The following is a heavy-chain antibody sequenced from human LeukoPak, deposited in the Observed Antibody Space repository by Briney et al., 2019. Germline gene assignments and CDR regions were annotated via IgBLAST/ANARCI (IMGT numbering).Heavy chain of an antibody. CDR2: INPNSGGT. CDR1: GYTFTGYY. D-gene: IGHD2-21*02. Sequence: ASVKVSCKASGYTFTGYYIHWVRQALGQGLEWMGWINPNSGGTNYAQKFQGRVTMTRDTSISTAYMELSRLRSDDTAVYYCARGLEGVNRDKVVTAMGYWGQGTLVTVSS. J-gene: IGHJ4*02. CDR3: ARGLEGVNRDKVVTAMGY. V-gene: IGHV1-2*02.